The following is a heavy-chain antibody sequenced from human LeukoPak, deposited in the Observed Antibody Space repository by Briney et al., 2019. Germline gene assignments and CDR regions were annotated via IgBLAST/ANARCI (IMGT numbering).Heavy chain of an antibody. Sequence: GGSLRLSCAASGFTFSSYGMHWVRQAPGKGLGWVAFIRYDGSNKYYADSVKGRFTISRDNSKNTLYLQMNSLRAEDTAVYYCAKDGYYYGSGSYTPLYYYYYMDVWGKGTTVTISS. V-gene: IGHV3-30*02. CDR3: AKDGYYYGSGSYTPLYYYYYMDV. D-gene: IGHD3-10*01. J-gene: IGHJ6*03. CDR2: IRYDGSNK. CDR1: GFTFSSYG.